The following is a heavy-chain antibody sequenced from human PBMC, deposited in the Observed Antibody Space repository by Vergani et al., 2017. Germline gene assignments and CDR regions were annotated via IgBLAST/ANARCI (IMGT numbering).Heavy chain of an antibody. CDR1: GFTFSDFS. Sequence: VQLVESGGGLVKPGGSLRLSCAASGFTFSDFSMSWVPQAPGKGLEWVAFIGSSGPYINYADSLKGRFIISRDNTNNSLFLQLRSLRAEDAAVYYCSRDCTSGGCPDNYGMDVWGEGATVTVSS. D-gene: IGHD2-8*01. CDR2: IGSSGPYI. J-gene: IGHJ6*04. CDR3: SRDCTSGGCPDNYGMDV. V-gene: IGHV3-21*06.